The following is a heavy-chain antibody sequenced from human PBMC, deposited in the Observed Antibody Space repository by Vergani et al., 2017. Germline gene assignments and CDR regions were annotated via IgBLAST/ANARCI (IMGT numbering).Heavy chain of an antibody. J-gene: IGHJ6*02. V-gene: IGHV1-18*01. CDR2: ISAYNGNT. CDR1: GYTFTSYG. D-gene: IGHD4-17*01. CDR3: ARDGDGDDYGMDV. Sequence: QVQLVQSGAEVKKPGASVKVSCKASGYTFTSYGISWVRQAPGQGFEWLGWISAYNGNTSIAPKLQGRVTMTTDTSTSTAYMELRSLSSDDTAVYCCARDGDGDDYGMDVWGQGTTVTVSS.